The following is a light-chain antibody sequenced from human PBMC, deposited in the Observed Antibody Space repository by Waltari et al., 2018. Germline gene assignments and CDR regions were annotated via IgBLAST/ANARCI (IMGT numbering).Light chain of an antibody. J-gene: IGLJ2*01. CDR2: DVN. Sequence: QSALTQPASVSGSPGQAITISCTGSSIDVETYDFVSWYQRHPGKVPKLILYDVNIRPSGVPDRFSGSKSGNTASLTISGLQAEDEAIYYCNSYTGSNTVVFGGGTKLTVL. CDR3: NSYTGSNTVV. V-gene: IGLV2-14*03. CDR1: SIDVETYDF.